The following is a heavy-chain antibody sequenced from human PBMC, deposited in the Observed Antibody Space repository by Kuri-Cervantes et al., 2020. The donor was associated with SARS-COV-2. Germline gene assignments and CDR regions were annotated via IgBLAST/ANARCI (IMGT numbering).Heavy chain of an antibody. Sequence: AESLTPAWAASRFTLSSYSINWVRQAPGKWLEWVSSIRSSRRHISHADSMKDRFTISRDNPKNSLCMQMTSLRAEDTAGYYCARDYGSVPSGGYYYYGLDVWGQGTTVTVSS. CDR1: RFTLSSYS. CDR3: ARDYGSVPSGGYYYYGLDV. D-gene: IGHD3-10*01. V-gene: IGHV3-21*01. CDR2: IRSSRRHI. J-gene: IGHJ6*02.